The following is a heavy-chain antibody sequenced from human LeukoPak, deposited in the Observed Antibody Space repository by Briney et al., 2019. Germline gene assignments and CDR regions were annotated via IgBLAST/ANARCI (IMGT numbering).Heavy chain of an antibody. CDR2: INHSGST. CDR1: GGSFSGYY. CDR3: ARVNFPRGYSYGYQDY. D-gene: IGHD5-18*01. V-gene: IGHV4-34*01. J-gene: IGHJ4*02. Sequence: PSETLSLTCAAYGGSFSGYYWSWIRQPPGKGLEWIGEINHSGSTNYNPSLKSRVTISVDTSKNQFSLKLSSVTAADTAVYYCARVNFPRGYSYGYQDYWGQGTLVTVSS.